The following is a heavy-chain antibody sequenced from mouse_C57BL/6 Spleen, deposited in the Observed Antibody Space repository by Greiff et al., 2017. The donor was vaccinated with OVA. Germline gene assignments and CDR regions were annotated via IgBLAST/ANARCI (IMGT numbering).Heavy chain of an antibody. CDR3: ARRRNYGTFDY. J-gene: IGHJ2*01. CDR2: IYWDDDK. D-gene: IGHD1-1*01. Sequence: QVTLKVCGPGILQSSQTLSLTCSFSGFSLSTSGMGVSWIRQPSGKGLEWLAHIYWDDDKRYNPSLKSRLTISKDTSRNQVFLKITSVDTADTATYYCARRRNYGTFDYWGQGTTLTVSS. V-gene: IGHV8-12*01. CDR1: GFSLSTSGMG.